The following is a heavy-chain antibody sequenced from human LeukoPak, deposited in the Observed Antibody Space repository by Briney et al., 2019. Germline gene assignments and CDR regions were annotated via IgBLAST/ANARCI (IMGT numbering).Heavy chain of an antibody. CDR2: ISSSSSYI. CDR1: GFTFSSYS. D-gene: IGHD6-19*01. CDR3: ARDLRGHSSGWYDY. J-gene: IGHJ4*02. Sequence: GGSLRLSCAASGFTFSSYSMNWVRQAPGKGLEWVSSISSSSSYIYYADSVKGRFTLSRDNAKNSLYLQMNSLRAEDTAVHYCARDLRGHSSGWYDYWGQGTLVTVSS. V-gene: IGHV3-21*01.